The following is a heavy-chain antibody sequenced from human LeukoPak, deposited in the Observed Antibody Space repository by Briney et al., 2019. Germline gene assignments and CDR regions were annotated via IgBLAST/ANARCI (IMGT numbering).Heavy chain of an antibody. D-gene: IGHD4-17*01. J-gene: IGHJ6*04. CDR1: GHIFTDYY. V-gene: IGHV1-2*02. CDR2: INPNSGDT. Sequence: ASVKVSCKASGHIFTDYYMHWVRQAPGPALEWIGWINPNSGDTNFAQKFQGRVTMTRDTSINTAYMQLSGLTSDDTAVYYCAKDRYGDYVYYAMDVWGKGTTVTVSS. CDR3: AKDRYGDYVYYAMDV.